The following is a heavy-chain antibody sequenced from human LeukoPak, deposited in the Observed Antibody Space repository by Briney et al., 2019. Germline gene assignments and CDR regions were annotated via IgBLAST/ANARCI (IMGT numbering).Heavy chain of an antibody. CDR2: IIPIFGIA. Sequence: SVKVSCKASGGTFSSYAISWVRQAPGQGLEWMGRIIPIFGIANYAQKFQGRVTITADKSTSTAYMELSSLRSEDTAVYYCARDLGYYDSSGLTWDQGTLVTVSS. D-gene: IGHD3-22*01. V-gene: IGHV1-69*04. CDR3: ARDLGYYDSSGLT. CDR1: GGTFSSYA. J-gene: IGHJ4*02.